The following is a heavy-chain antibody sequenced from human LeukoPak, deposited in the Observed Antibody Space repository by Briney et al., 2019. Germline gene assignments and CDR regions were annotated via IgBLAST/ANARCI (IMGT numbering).Heavy chain of an antibody. CDR2: IYYSGST. J-gene: IGHJ4*02. V-gene: IGHV4-59*08. CDR3: ARHGTLGSTTYPLDY. D-gene: IGHD1-26*01. CDR1: GGSISSYY. Sequence: SETLSLTCTVSGGSISSYYWSWVRQAPGKGLEWIGNIYYSGSTNYNPSLKSRVTVSVDTSKNQFSLKLSSVTAADTAVYYCARHGTLGSTTYPLDYWGQGTLVTVSS.